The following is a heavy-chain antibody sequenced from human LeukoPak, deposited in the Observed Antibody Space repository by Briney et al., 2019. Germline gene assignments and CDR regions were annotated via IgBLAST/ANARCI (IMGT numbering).Heavy chain of an antibody. J-gene: IGHJ4*02. CDR3: ARQTGSGLFILP. CDR2: ISHSGST. Sequence: SETLSLTCAVYGASLTTYYWNWIRQPPGKGLEWIGEISHSGSTNYNPSLKSRVTISVDTSKKQFSLKLSSVTAADTAVYYCARQTGSGLFILPGGQGTLVTVSS. CDR1: GASLTTYY. V-gene: IGHV4-34*01. D-gene: IGHD3/OR15-3a*01.